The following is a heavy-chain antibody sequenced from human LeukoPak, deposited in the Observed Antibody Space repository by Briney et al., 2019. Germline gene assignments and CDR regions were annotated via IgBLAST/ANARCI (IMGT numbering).Heavy chain of an antibody. CDR3: AREEIAVAGRSSAGPYGMDV. CDR1: GGTFSSYA. D-gene: IGHD6-19*01. V-gene: IGHV1-69*04. Sequence: SVKVSCKASGGTFSSYAISWVRQAPGRGLEWMGRIIPILGIANYAQKFQGRVTITADKSTSTAYMELSSLRSEDTAVYYCAREEIAVAGRSSAGPYGMDVWGQGTTVTVSS. CDR2: IIPILGIA. J-gene: IGHJ6*02.